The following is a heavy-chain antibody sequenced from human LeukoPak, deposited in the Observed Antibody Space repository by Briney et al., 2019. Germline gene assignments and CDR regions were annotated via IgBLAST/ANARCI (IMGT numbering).Heavy chain of an antibody. CDR2: ISSSSSYI. CDR1: GFTFSSYS. Sequence: PGGSLRLSCAASGFTFSSYSMNWVRQAPGKGLEWVSSISSSSSYIYCADSVKGRFTISRDNAKNSLDLQMNSLRAEDTAVYYCARDSGTNNRITMIVVVIGAFDIWGQGTMVTVSS. D-gene: IGHD3-22*01. J-gene: IGHJ3*02. CDR3: ARDSGTNNRITMIVVVIGAFDI. V-gene: IGHV3-21*01.